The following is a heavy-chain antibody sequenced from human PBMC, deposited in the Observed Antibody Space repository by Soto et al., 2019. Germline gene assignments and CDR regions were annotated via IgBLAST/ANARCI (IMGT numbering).Heavy chain of an antibody. V-gene: IGHV1-69*13. J-gene: IGHJ6*02. CDR2: IIPAFDRA. CDR1: GGTFSNNA. CDR3: ARDTREITRVRGVIPYYVYHMDV. D-gene: IGHD3-10*01. Sequence: GASVKVSCKASGGTFSNNAISWVRQAPGQGLEWMGGIIPAFDRANYAQKFQGRVTITADESTSTAYMDLSSLRSEDTAVYYCARDTREITRVRGVIPYYVYHMDVWGQGTTVTAP.